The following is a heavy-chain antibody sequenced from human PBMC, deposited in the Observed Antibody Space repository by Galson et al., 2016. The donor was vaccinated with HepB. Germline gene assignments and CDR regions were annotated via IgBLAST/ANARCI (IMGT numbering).Heavy chain of an antibody. CDR3: AGFDLGGCGTGICSQ. CDR1: GYTFTSFG. Sequence: SVKVSCKASGYTFTSFGISWVRQAPGQGLEWMGWISVYNGDTNYAQKVQGRVTMTTDKSKNQFSLKLSSVTAADTAVYYCAGFDLGGCGTGICSQWGQGSLVTVSA. CDR2: ISVYNGDT. D-gene: IGHD2-15*01. J-gene: IGHJ4*02. V-gene: IGHV1-18*01.